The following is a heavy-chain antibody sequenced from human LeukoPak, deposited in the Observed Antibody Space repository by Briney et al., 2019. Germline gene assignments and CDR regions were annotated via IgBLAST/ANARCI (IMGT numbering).Heavy chain of an antibody. V-gene: IGHV4-59*08. CDR3: ARHGGFGESYPRGSWFDP. J-gene: IGHJ5*02. CDR1: GGSISSYY. CDR2: IYYSGST. D-gene: IGHD3-10*01. Sequence: SETLSLTCTVSGGSISSYYWSWIRQPPGKGLEWIGYIYYSGSTNYNPSLKRRVTISVDTSKNQFSLKLSSVTAADTAVYYCARHGGFGESYPRGSWFDPWGQGTLVTVSS.